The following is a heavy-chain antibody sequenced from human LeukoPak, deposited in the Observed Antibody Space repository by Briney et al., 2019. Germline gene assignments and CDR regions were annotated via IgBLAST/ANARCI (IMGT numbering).Heavy chain of an antibody. J-gene: IGHJ5*02. CDR2: IYTSGST. D-gene: IGHD2-2*02. Sequence: SETLSLTCTVSGYSISSGYYWGWIRQPAGKGLEWIGRIYTSGSTNYNPSLKSRVTMSVDTSKNQFSLKLSSVTAADTAVYYCAREIYCSSTSCYSENWFDPWGQGTLVTVSS. V-gene: IGHV4-4*07. CDR1: GYSISSGYY. CDR3: AREIYCSSTSCYSENWFDP.